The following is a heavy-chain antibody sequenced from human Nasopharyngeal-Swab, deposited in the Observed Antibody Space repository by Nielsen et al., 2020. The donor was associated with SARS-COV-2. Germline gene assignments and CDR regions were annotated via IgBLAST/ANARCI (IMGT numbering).Heavy chain of an antibody. CDR2: ISYDGSNK. D-gene: IGHD3-22*01. CDR1: GFTFSSYG. J-gene: IGHJ4*02. CDR3: ARDRGDYYDSSGLDY. Sequence: GESLKISCAASGFTFSSYGMHWVRQAPGKGLEWVAVISYDGSNKYYADSVKGRFTISRDNSKNTLYLQMNSLRAEDTAVYYCARDRGDYYDSSGLDYWGQGTLVTVSS. V-gene: IGHV3-30*03.